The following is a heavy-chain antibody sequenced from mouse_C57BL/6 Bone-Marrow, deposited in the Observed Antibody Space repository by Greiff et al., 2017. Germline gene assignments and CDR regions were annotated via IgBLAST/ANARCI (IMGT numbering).Heavy chain of an antibody. V-gene: IGHV5-4*01. D-gene: IGHD3-2*02. Sequence: EVKLMESGGGLVKPGGSLKLSCAASGFTFSSYAMSWVRQTPEKRLEWVATISDGGSYTYYPDNVKGRFTISRDNAKNNLYLQMSHLKSEDTAMYYCARDRGQLRLNYFDYWGRGTTLTVSS. CDR2: ISDGGSYT. CDR3: ARDRGQLRLNYFDY. J-gene: IGHJ2*01. CDR1: GFTFSSYA.